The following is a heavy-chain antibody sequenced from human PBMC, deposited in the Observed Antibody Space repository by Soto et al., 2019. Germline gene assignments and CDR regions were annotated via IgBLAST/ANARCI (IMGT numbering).Heavy chain of an antibody. CDR2: INHSGST. D-gene: IGHD4-17*01. CDR3: ARQTTVTFYYFDY. V-gene: IGHV4-34*01. Sequence: SETLSLTCAVYGGSLSGYYWSWIRQPPGKGLEWIGEINHSGSTNYNPSLKSRVTISVDTSKNQFSLKLSSVTAADTAVYYCARQTTVTFYYFDYWGQGTLVTVSS. CDR1: GGSLSGYY. J-gene: IGHJ4*02.